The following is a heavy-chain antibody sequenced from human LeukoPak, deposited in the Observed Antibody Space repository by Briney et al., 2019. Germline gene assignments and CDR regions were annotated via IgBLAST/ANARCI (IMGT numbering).Heavy chain of an antibody. J-gene: IGHJ4*02. CDR1: GGSISSYY. CDR3: ARDGYYDSSGYSSFDY. D-gene: IGHD3-22*01. CDR2: IYYSGST. Sequence: ASETLSLTCTVSGGSISSYYWSWIRQPPGKGLEWIGYIYYSGSTNYNPSLKSRVTISVDTSKNQFSLKLSSVTAADTAVYYCARDGYYDSSGYSSFDYWGQGTLVTVSS. V-gene: IGHV4-59*01.